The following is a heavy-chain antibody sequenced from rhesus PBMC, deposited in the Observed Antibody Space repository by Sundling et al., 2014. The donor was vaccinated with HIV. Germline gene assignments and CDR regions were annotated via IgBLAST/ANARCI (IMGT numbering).Heavy chain of an antibody. J-gene: IGHJ4*01. CDR1: GGSINSNY. CDR2: ISGSDANT. D-gene: IGHD2-15*01. V-gene: IGHV4-173*01. CDR3: ARAAIGVVELTAPLRSFDY. Sequence: QVQLQESGPGLVRPSETLSLTCAVSGGSINSNYWSWFRQPPGKELEWIGRISGSDANTDYNPSLKSRVTISTDTSKNQFSLKLNSVTAADTAVYYCARAAIGVVELTAPLRSFDYWGQGVLVTVSS.